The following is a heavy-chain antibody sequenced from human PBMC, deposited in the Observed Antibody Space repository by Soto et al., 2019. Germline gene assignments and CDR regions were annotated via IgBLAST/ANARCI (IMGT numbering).Heavy chain of an antibody. Sequence: QVTLKESGPVLVKPTETLTLTCTVSGFSLSNARMGVSWIRQPPGKALEWLAHIFSNDEKSYSTSLKSRLTITQXXSXSXAVLTMTDTDPVHTATDYCARISVLPGYHWYANFDYWGHGTLVTVSS. CDR3: ARISVLPGYHWYANFDY. J-gene: IGHJ4*01. CDR2: IFSNDEK. CDR1: GFSLSNARMG. D-gene: IGHD1-1*01. V-gene: IGHV2-26*01.